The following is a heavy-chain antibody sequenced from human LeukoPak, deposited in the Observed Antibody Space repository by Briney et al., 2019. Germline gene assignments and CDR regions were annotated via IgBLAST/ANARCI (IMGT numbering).Heavy chain of an antibody. CDR1: GDXISSTSYY. CDR3: ASRDNNYRDY. Sequence: SETLSLTCSVSGDXISSTSYYWGWIRQPPGMGLEWLGNFYYSGSTNYNPSLKSPVTISVDTSKNQFSLILSSVTAADTAVYYCASRDNNYRDYWGQGTLVTVSS. J-gene: IGHJ4*02. CDR2: FYYSGST. D-gene: IGHD5-24*01. V-gene: IGHV4-39*01.